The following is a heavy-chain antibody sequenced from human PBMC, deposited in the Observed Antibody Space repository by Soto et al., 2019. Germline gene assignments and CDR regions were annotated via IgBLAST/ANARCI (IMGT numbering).Heavy chain of an antibody. CDR1: EFTFSSYA. J-gene: IGHJ4*02. V-gene: IGHV3-23*01. CDR3: AAAFDY. CDR2: ISNSGDST. Sequence: EVQLLESGGGLVQPGGSLRLSCSASEFTFSSYAMSWVRQAPGKGLEWVSAISNSGDSTYYADSVKGRFTISRDNSKNTLYLQMNSLRVEDTAVYYWAAAFDYWGQGTLVTVSS.